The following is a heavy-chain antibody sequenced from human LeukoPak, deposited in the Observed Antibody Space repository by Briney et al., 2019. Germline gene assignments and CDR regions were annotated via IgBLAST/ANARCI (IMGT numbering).Heavy chain of an antibody. Sequence: SETLSLTCTVSGGSISSYYWSWIRQPPGQGLEWIGYIYYSGSTNYNPSLKSRVTISVDTSKNQFSLKLSSVTAADTAVYYCARLRTGYSSSWYYFDYWGQGTLVTVSS. D-gene: IGHD6-13*01. CDR2: IYYSGST. J-gene: IGHJ4*02. V-gene: IGHV4-59*08. CDR1: GGSISSYY. CDR3: ARLRTGYSSSWYYFDY.